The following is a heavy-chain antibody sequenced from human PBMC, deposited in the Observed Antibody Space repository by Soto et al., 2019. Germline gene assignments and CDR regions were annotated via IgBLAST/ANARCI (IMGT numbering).Heavy chain of an antibody. CDR3: ARLVYDTRLNYMYFDF. J-gene: IGHJ4*02. V-gene: IGHV4-4*01. D-gene: IGHD3-10*01. CDR2: IFHDGTA. Sequence: LSLTCAVSGVSLTSGNWWTWVRQSPQRGLEYIGEIFHDGTANYYPSFERRVAMSVDTSRNQFSLKLTSVTAADTAVYFCARLVYDTRLNYMYFDFWGPGPLVTVSS. CDR1: GVSLTSGNW.